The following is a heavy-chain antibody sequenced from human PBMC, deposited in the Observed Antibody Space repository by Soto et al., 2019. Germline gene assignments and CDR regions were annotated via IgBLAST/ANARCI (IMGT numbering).Heavy chain of an antibody. Sequence: QVQLVQSGAEVKKPGASVKVSCKASGYTFTSYDINWVRQATGQGLEWMGWMNPNSGNTGYAQKYQGRVTMTRNTSISPAYMERSSLRSEDTAVYYCATGYSYVPYWYFDLWGRGTLVTVSS. CDR3: ATGYSYVPYWYFDL. CDR2: MNPNSGNT. J-gene: IGHJ2*01. CDR1: GYTFTSYD. V-gene: IGHV1-8*01. D-gene: IGHD5-18*01.